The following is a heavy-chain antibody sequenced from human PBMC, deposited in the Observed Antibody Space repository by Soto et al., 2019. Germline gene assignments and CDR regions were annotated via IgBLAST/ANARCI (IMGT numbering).Heavy chain of an antibody. CDR1: GGSISSYY. V-gene: IGHV4-59*01. Sequence: LSLTCTVSGGSISSYYWSWIRQPPGKGLEWIGYIYYSGSTNYNPSLKSRVTISVDTSKNQFSLKLSSVTAADTAVYYCARDRLDYGDYEGYYGMDVWGQGTTVTVSS. D-gene: IGHD4-17*01. CDR3: ARDRLDYGDYEGYYGMDV. CDR2: IYYSGST. J-gene: IGHJ6*02.